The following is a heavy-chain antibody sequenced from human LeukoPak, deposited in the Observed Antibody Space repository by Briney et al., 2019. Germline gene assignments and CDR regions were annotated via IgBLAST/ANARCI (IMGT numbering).Heavy chain of an antibody. D-gene: IGHD5-18*01. Sequence: SETLSLTCTVSGVSISSYYGSWIRQPPGKGLEWIWYIYYSGSTNYNPSLKSRVTISVDTSKNQFSLKLPTVTPADTAVYYCARTTEGGYTYGYFYYYYMDVWGKGTTVTISS. V-gene: IGHV4-59*01. J-gene: IGHJ6*03. CDR1: GVSISSYY. CDR3: ARTTEGGYTYGYFYYYYMDV. CDR2: IYYSGST.